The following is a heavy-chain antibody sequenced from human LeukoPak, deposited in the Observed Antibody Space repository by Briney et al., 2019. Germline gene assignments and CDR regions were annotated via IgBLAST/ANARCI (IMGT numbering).Heavy chain of an antibody. J-gene: IGHJ4*02. CDR2: ISSRSSYI. CDR3: ARGAFDYPGRDYFDY. Sequence: GGSLRLSCAASGFSFSGYSMNWVRQAPGKGLEWVSSISSRSSYIYYADSLKGRFTISRDNAKNSLHLQMNGLRVEDTAVYYCARGAFDYPGRDYFDYWGQGTQVTVSS. CDR1: GFSFSGYS. V-gene: IGHV3-21*06. D-gene: IGHD3-9*01.